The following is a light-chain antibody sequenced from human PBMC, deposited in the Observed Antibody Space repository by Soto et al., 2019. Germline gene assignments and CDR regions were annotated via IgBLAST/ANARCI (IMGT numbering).Light chain of an antibody. Sequence: DIQMTQSPSSLSASVGDRVTITCRASQSGNIYVNWYQQEPGKAPKLLIYAASNLRRGVPSRFSGSGSGTDFALTISSLQPEAFATYYCQQSFGNVFTFGQGTRLEIK. J-gene: IGKJ2*01. V-gene: IGKV1-39*01. CDR1: QSGNIY. CDR2: AAS. CDR3: QQSFGNVFT.